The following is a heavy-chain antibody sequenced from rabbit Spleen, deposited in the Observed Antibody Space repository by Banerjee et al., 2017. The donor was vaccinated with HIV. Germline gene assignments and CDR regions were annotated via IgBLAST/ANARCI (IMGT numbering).Heavy chain of an antibody. Sequence: QEQLVESGGGLVKPEGSLTLTCKASGFSFSNKAVMCWVRQAPGKGLEWIACINTVTGKSVYASWAKGRFTISKTSSTTVTLQMTSLTAADTATYFCARGSATMTMMITGFFFNLWGQGTLVTVS. V-gene: IGHV1S45*01. CDR1: GFSFSNKAV. D-gene: IGHD2-1*01. J-gene: IGHJ4*01. CDR3: ARGSATMTMMITGFFFNL. CDR2: INTVTGKS.